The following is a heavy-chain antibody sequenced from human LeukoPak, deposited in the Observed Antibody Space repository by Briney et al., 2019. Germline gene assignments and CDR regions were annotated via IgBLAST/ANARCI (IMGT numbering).Heavy chain of an antibody. CDR1: GFAFSSYS. CDR2: ISSSSSYI. Sequence: PGGSLRLSCAASGFAFSSYSMNWVRQAPGKGLEWVSSISSSSSYIYYADSVKGRFTISRDNAKNSLYLQMNSLRAEDTVVYYCARGLSGRLDIWGQGTMVTVSS. D-gene: IGHD3-10*01. CDR3: ARGLSGRLDI. V-gene: IGHV3-21*01. J-gene: IGHJ3*02.